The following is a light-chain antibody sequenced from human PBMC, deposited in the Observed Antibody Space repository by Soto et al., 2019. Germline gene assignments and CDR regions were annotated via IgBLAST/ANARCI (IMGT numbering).Light chain of an antibody. CDR2: SND. J-gene: IGLJ3*02. Sequence: QSALTQPLSASGTPGQRVTISCSGSSSNIESNTVSWYQQLPGTAPKLLIHSNDQRPSGVPDRFSGSKSGTSASLAISGLQPEDEAHYYCATWDDTLTGWVLGGGTQLTVL. CDR3: ATWDDTLTGWV. V-gene: IGLV1-44*01. CDR1: SSNIESNT.